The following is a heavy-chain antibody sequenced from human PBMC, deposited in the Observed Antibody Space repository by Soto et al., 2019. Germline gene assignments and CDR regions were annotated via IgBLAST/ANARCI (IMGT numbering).Heavy chain of an antibody. Sequence: PGGSLRLSCAASGFTFSSYGMHWVRQAPGKGLEWVAVISYDGSNKYYADSVKGRFTISRDNSKNTLYLQMNSLRAEDTAVYYCAKDLYSGSYYVPDAFAIRGQGTMVTVSS. CDR3: AKDLYSGSYYVPDAFAI. J-gene: IGHJ3*02. D-gene: IGHD1-26*01. CDR1: GFTFSSYG. V-gene: IGHV3-30*18. CDR2: ISYDGSNK.